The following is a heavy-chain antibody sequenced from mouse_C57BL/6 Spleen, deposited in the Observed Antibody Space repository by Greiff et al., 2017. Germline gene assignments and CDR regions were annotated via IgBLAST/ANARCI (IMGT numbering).Heavy chain of an antibody. Sequence: QVQLQQSGAELVKPGASVKLSCKASGYTFTEYTIHWVKQRSGQGLEWIGWFYPGSGSIKYNEKFKDKATLTADKSTSTVYMELSRLTSKDSAVYFCARHEGIYYYVPEGAMDYWGQGTSVTVSS. CDR1: GYTFTEYT. D-gene: IGHD1-1*01. CDR3: ARHEGIYYYVPEGAMDY. J-gene: IGHJ4*01. V-gene: IGHV1-62-2*01. CDR2: FYPGSGSI.